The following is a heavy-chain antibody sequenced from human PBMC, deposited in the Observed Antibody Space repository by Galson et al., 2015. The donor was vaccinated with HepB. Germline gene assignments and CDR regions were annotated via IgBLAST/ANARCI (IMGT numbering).Heavy chain of an antibody. V-gene: IGHV3-48*01. D-gene: IGHD1-26*01. CDR2: ISSSSSLI. J-gene: IGHJ6*03. CDR1: GFTFSNYN. Sequence: SLRLSCAASGFTFSNYNMNWVRQAPGKGLEWVSYISSSSSLIYYADSGKGRFTISRDNAKNSLYLQMNSLRAEDTAVYYCARDGIRYYYYYMDVWGTGTTVTVSS. CDR3: ARDGIRYYYYYMDV.